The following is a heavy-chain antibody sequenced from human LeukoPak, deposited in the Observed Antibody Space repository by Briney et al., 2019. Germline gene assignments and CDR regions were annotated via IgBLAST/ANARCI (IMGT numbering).Heavy chain of an antibody. D-gene: IGHD3-9*01. Sequence: ASVKVSCKEYGYTFTSYYMHWVRQAPGQGLEWMGIINPSGGSTSYAQKFQGRVTMTRDTSTSTVYMELSSLRSEDTAVYYCARLPFRYAFDYWGQGTLVTVSS. CDR2: INPSGGST. CDR3: ARLPFRYAFDY. J-gene: IGHJ4*02. V-gene: IGHV1-46*03. CDR1: GYTFTSYY.